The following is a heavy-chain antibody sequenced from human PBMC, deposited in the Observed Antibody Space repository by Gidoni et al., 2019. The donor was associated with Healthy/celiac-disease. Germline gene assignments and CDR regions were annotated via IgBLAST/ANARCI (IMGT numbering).Heavy chain of an antibody. CDR3: ARDQNWNDVFWFDP. Sequence: VQLVQSGAEVKKPWASVKVSCQASGYTFTSYGISWVRQAPRQGLEWMGWTSAYNGNTNYAQKLQGRVTMTTDTATSTAYMELRSLRSDDTAVYYCARDQNWNDVFWFDPWGQGTLVTVSS. J-gene: IGHJ5*02. D-gene: IGHD1-1*01. V-gene: IGHV1-18*01. CDR2: TSAYNGNT. CDR1: GYTFTSYG.